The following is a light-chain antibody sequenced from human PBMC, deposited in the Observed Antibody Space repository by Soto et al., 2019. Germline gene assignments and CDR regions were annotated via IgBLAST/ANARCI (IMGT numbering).Light chain of an antibody. CDR1: SSDVGTYTL. CDR2: EVN. Sequence: QYALTQPASVSGSPGQSITISCTGTSSDVGTYTLVSWYQHHPGKAPKLVIYEVNKRPAGVSKRFSGSKSGDTASLTISGLQAEDEADYYCSSYSGPTTFDVFGTGTKVTVL. CDR3: SSYSGPTTFDV. V-gene: IGLV2-23*02. J-gene: IGLJ1*01.